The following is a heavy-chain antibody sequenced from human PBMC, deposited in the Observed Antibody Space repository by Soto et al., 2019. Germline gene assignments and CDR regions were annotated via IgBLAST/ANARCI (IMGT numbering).Heavy chain of an antibody. J-gene: IGHJ6*02. V-gene: IGHV1-8*01. CDR3: ARAAHRRYYYGMDV. CDR1: GYTFTSYD. CDR2: MNPNSGNT. Sequence: GASVKVSCKASGYTFTSYDINWVRQATGQGLEWMGWMNPNSGNTGYAQKFQGRVTMTRNTSISTAYMELSSLRSEDTAVYYCARAAHRRYYYGMDVWGQGTTVTVPS. D-gene: IGHD1-26*01.